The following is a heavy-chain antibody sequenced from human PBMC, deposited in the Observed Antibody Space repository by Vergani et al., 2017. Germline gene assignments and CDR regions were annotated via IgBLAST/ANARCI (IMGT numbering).Heavy chain of an antibody. J-gene: IGHJ3*02. CDR2: IKQDGSEK. D-gene: IGHD4-17*01. CDR1: GYTFTNYY. V-gene: IGHV3-7*01. CDR3: ARPSAPGDYDALDI. Sequence: VLLVQSGAEVKKPGASVRVSCKTSGYTFTNYYIHWVRQAPGKGLEWVANIKQDGSEKYYVDSVRGRFTISRDNAKNSLYLQMNSLRAEDTAVYHCARPSAPGDYDALDIWGQGTMVTVSS.